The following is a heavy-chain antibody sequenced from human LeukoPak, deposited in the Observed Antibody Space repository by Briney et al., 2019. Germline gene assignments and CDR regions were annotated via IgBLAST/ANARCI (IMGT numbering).Heavy chain of an antibody. V-gene: IGHV4-59*12. Sequence: PSQTLSLTCTVSGDSISTNYWHWIRHPPGKGLEWIAYIHYSGSTNYNPSLKSRVTISADTSKNQFSLKLSSATAADTAVYYCARGPSCTSASCYGQYYYYYGMDVWGQGTTVTVSS. CDR1: GDSISTNY. CDR3: ARGPSCTSASCYGQYYYYYGMDV. D-gene: IGHD2-2*01. CDR2: IHYSGST. J-gene: IGHJ6*02.